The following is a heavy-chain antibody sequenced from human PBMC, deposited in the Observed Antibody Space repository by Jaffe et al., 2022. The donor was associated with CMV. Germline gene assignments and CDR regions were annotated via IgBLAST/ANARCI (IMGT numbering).Heavy chain of an antibody. Sequence: EVQLVQSGGGLVQPGRSLRLSCTASGFSFGDYAMIWIRQAPGKGLEWVGFIGTKANGETTDYAASVKGRFTISRDDSKSIAYLQMNSLKSEDTAMYYCTRDSSWYYYDSNVFRPDAFEIWGQGTMVMVSS. V-gene: IGHV3-49*03. D-gene: IGHD3-22*01. CDR3: TRDSSWYYYDSNVFRPDAFEI. J-gene: IGHJ3*02. CDR2: IGTKANGETT. CDR1: GFSFGDYA.